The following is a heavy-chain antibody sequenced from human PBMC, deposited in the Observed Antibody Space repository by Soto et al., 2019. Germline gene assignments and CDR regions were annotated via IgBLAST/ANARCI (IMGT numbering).Heavy chain of an antibody. Sequence: QITLKESGPTLVKPTQTLTLTCDFSGFSLTTGGVGVGWVRQPPGEALEWLALIYWDDDERYNPSLKTRLTITKDPSKNQVVLIITNMDTVDTATYYCAHSRNLITEDAQVGDFDYWGQGTLVTVSS. CDR2: IYWDDDE. D-gene: IGHD3-10*01. J-gene: IGHJ4*02. CDR3: AHSRNLITEDAQVGDFDY. CDR1: GFSLTTGGVG. V-gene: IGHV2-5*02.